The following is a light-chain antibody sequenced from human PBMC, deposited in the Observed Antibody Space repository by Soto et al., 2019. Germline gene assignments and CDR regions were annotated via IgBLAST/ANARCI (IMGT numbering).Light chain of an antibody. V-gene: IGLV2-14*01. CDR3: SSYTSSSTYV. Sequence: QSALTQPPSASGSPGQSXTISCSGISSDVGGFNYVSWYXXPPVRAPKLMIYEVSNRSSGVSNRFSGSKSGNTASLTISGLQAEDEADYYCSSYTSSSTYVFGTGTKVTVL. CDR1: SSDVGGFNY. J-gene: IGLJ1*01. CDR2: EVS.